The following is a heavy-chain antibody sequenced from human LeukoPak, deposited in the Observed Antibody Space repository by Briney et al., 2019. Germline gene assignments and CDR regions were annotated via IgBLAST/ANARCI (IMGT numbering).Heavy chain of an antibody. V-gene: IGHV3-11*01. CDR3: ARSESGWFAYDY. J-gene: IGHJ4*02. D-gene: IGHD6-19*01. Sequence: GGSLRLSCAASGFTFSDYYMSWIRQAPGKGLEWVSYISSSGSTIYYADPVKGRFTISRDNAKNSLYLQMYSLRAEDTAVYYCARSESGWFAYDYWGQGTLVTVSS. CDR1: GFTFSDYY. CDR2: ISSSGSTI.